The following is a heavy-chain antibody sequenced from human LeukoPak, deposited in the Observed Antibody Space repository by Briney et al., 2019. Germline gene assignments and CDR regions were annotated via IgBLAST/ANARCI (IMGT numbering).Heavy chain of an antibody. CDR1: GYTFTSYY. CDR3: ARSQVRRAPFDI. V-gene: IGHV1-46*01. Sequence: ASVKVSCKASGYTFTSYYIHWVRQAPGQGLEWMGIINHSGSSTSYAEKFQGRVTMTRDTSTSTVYMEMSSLRSEDTAVYYCARSQVRRAPFDIWGQGTMVSVSS. CDR2: INHSGSST. J-gene: IGHJ3*02.